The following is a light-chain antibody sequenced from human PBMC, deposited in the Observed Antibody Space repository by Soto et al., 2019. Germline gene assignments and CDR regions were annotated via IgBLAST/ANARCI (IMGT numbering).Light chain of an antibody. Sequence: QSALTQPPSASGSPGQSVTISCTGNDSDIGGYNYVSWYQQHPGKAPKLMIFEVSKRPSGVPGRFSGSKSGNTASLTVSGLQAEDEADYYCSLNVGSTFYVFGTGTKVTVL. CDR2: EVS. CDR1: DSDIGGYNY. V-gene: IGLV2-8*01. J-gene: IGLJ1*01. CDR3: SLNVGSTFYV.